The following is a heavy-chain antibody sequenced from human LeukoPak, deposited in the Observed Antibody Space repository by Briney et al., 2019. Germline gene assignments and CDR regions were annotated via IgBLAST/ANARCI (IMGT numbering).Heavy chain of an antibody. CDR3: AGEGNRHSHY. V-gene: IGHV4-34*01. J-gene: IGHJ4*02. Sequence: PSETLSLTCAVYGGSFSGYYWSWIRQPPGKGLEWIGEINHSGSTNYNPSLKSRVTISVDTSKNQFSLKLSSVTAADTVVYYCAGEGNRHSHYWGQGTLVTVSS. CDR2: INHSGST. CDR1: GGSFSGYY. D-gene: IGHD2-21*01.